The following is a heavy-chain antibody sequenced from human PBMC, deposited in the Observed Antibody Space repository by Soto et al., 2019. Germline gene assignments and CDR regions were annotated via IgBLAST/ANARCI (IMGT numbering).Heavy chain of an antibody. J-gene: IGHJ5*02. CDR1: GYTFTSYD. D-gene: IGHD5-12*01. CDR3: ARGRRGDSGYDRWFDP. Sequence: GASVKVSCKASGYTFTSYDINWVRQATGQGLEWMGWMNPNSGNTGYAQKFQGRVTMTRNTSISTAYMELSSLRSEDTAVYYCARGRRGDSGYDRWFDPWGQGTLVTVSS. V-gene: IGHV1-8*01. CDR2: MNPNSGNT.